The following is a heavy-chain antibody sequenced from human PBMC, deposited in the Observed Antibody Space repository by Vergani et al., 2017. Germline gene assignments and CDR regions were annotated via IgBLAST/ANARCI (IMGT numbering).Heavy chain of an antibody. V-gene: IGHV3-74*01. Sequence: EVQLVESGGGLVQPGGSLRLSCTASGFTFSNYWMQWVRQAPGKGLMWVSRINSDGDSTSYADSVKGRFTISRDNAKNTLYLQMNSLRAEDTAVYYCARDLLPNYDFWSGYSHAYYYYYGMDVWGQGTTVTVSS. J-gene: IGHJ6*02. D-gene: IGHD3-3*01. CDR2: INSDGDST. CDR1: GFTFSNYW. CDR3: ARDLLPNYDFWSGYSHAYYYYYGMDV.